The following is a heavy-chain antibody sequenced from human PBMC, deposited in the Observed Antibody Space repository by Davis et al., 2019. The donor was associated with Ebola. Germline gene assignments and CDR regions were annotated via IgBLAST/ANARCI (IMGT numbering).Heavy chain of an antibody. V-gene: IGHV4-34*01. CDR1: GGSFSGYY. CDR2: IYHSGST. Sequence: MPGGSLRLSCAVYGGSFSGYYWSWVRQPPGKGLEWIGEIYHSGSTNYNPSLKSRVTISVDKSKNQFSLKLSSVTAADTAVYYCARSLPYYYDSSGYYSWDYWGQGTLVTVSS. J-gene: IGHJ4*02. CDR3: ARSLPYYYDSSGYYSWDY. D-gene: IGHD3-22*01.